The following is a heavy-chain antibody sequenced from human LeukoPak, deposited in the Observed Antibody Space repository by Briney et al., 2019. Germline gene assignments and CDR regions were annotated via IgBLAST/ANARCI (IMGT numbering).Heavy chain of an antibody. CDR3: ARDDDTAGIDY. D-gene: IGHD1-1*01. Sequence: SETLTLTCTVSGGSISSDYRSWLRQTPEKGLEWIGYISYSGSTNYNPSLKSRVTISADTSKNQFSLKLRSVTAADTAVYYCARDDDTAGIDYWGQGTLVTVSS. J-gene: IGHJ4*02. V-gene: IGHV4-59*01. CDR2: ISYSGST. CDR1: GGSISSDY.